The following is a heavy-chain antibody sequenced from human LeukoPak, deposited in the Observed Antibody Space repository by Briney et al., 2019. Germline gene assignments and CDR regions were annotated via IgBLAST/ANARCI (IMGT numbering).Heavy chain of an antibody. Sequence: SETLSLTCTVSGGSIGTTNYYWGWLRQPPGKGRGWIGSIYYSETTYDNPSLESRVTISIETSKNQFSLKLSSVTAADTAVYYCARQRADYFYYYVDVWGKGTTVTVS. CDR1: GGSIGTTNYY. D-gene: IGHD3-9*01. CDR3: ARQRADYFYYYVDV. V-gene: IGHV4-39*01. J-gene: IGHJ6*03. CDR2: IYYSETT.